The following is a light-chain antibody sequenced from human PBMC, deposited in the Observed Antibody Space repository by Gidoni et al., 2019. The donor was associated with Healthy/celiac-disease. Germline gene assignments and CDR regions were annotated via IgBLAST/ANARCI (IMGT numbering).Light chain of an antibody. CDR3: QQYGSSPLT. J-gene: IGKJ4*01. CDR2: GAS. V-gene: IGKV3-20*01. CDR1: QSVSSSY. Sequence: EIVLTQSPGTLSLSPGERATLSCRARQSVSSSYLAWYQQKPGQSPRLLIYGASSRATGSPDRFSGSGSGTDFTLTISRLEPEDFAVYYCQQYGSSPLTFGGGTKVEIK.